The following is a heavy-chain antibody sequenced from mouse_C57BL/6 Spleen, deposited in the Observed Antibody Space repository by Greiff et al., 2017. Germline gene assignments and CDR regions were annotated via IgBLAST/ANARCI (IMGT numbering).Heavy chain of an antibody. J-gene: IGHJ4*01. CDR2: INPNNGGT. V-gene: IGHV1-26*01. CDR1: GYTFTDYY. Sequence: EVQLQQSGPELVKPGASVKISCKASGYTFTDYYMNWVKQSHGKSLEWIGDINPNNGGTSYNQKFKGKATLTVDKSSSTAYMELRSLTSEDSAVYYCAREGDYDGGGPMDYWGQGTSVTVSS. CDR3: AREGDYDGGGPMDY. D-gene: IGHD2-4*01.